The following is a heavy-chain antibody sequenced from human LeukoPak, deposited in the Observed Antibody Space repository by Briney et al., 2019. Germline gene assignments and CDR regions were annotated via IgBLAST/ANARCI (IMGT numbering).Heavy chain of an antibody. Sequence: ASVKVSCKASGYTFTSYYMHWVRQAPGQGLEWMGIIIPSDGSTLYAQKFQGRVIMTRDLSTSTVYMELSSLRSEDTAVYYCARDTRYCSSSICYSNNWFDPWGQGTLVTVSS. CDR1: GYTFTSYY. CDR3: ARDTRYCSSSICYSNNWFDP. D-gene: IGHD2-2*01. CDR2: IIPSDGST. V-gene: IGHV1-46*01. J-gene: IGHJ5*02.